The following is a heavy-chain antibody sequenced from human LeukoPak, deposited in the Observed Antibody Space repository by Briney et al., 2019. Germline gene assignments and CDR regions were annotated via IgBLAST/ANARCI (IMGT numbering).Heavy chain of an antibody. D-gene: IGHD3-9*01. CDR2: IYSGGST. CDR3: AKDRQLRYFDWLSRPSDY. CDR1: GFTVSNKY. Sequence: GGSLRLSCAASGFTVSNKYMSWVRQAPGKGLECVSIIYSGGSTYYADSVKGRFTISRDNSKNTLYLQMNSLRAEDTAVYYCAKDRQLRYFDWLSRPSDYWGQGTLVTVSS. J-gene: IGHJ4*02. V-gene: IGHV3-66*01.